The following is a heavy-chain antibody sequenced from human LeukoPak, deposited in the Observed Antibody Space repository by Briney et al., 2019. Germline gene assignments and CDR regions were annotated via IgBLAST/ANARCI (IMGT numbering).Heavy chain of an antibody. J-gene: IGHJ3*02. Sequence: GGSLRLSCAASGFTVSSNYMSWVRQAPGKGLEWVSVIYSGGSTYYADSVKGRFTISRDNSKNTLYLQMNSLRAEDTAVYYCAKTIFGVTHAFGIWGQGTMVTVSS. CDR1: GFTVSSNY. CDR2: IYSGGST. CDR3: AKTIFGVTHAFGI. V-gene: IGHV3-66*01. D-gene: IGHD3-3*01.